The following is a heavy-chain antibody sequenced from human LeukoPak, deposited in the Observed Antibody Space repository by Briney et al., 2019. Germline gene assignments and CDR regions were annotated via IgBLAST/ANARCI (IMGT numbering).Heavy chain of an antibody. CDR3: ARDHGVGAVGDY. CDR1: GGSISSGNYY. D-gene: IGHD1-26*01. Sequence: PSETLSLTCTVSGGSISSGNYYWNWIRQPAGKGLEWIGRVYPSGSTNYNPSLKSRVTISVDTSKNQFSLKLSSVTAADTAVYYCARDHGVGAVGDYWGQGTLVTVSS. CDR2: VYPSGST. V-gene: IGHV4-61*02. J-gene: IGHJ4*02.